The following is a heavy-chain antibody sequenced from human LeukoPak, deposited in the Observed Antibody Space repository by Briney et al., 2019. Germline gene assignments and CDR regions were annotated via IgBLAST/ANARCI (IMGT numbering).Heavy chain of an antibody. CDR1: GFSLSSYG. D-gene: IGHD3-10*01. CDR2: ISYDGSNK. V-gene: IGHV3-30*18. CDR3: AKELDTMVRGVGYYYYYGMDV. J-gene: IGHJ6*02. Sequence: GGSLRLSCAASGFSLSSYGMHWVRQAPGKGLEWVAVISYDGSNKYYADSVKGRFTISRDNSKNTLYLQMNSLRAEDTAVYYCAKELDTMVRGVGYYYYYGMDVWGQGTTVTVSS.